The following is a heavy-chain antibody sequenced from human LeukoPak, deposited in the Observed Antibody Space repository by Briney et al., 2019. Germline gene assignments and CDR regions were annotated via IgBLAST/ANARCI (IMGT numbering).Heavy chain of an antibody. CDR3: ARFDGYNYLSVDY. CDR1: GYTFTGYY. V-gene: IGHV1-2*02. D-gene: IGHD5-24*01. Sequence: GASVKVSCKASGYTFTGYYMHWVRQAPGQGLEWMGWLNPNSGGTNYAQKFQGRVTMTRDTSISTVYMELSRLRSDDTAVYYCARFDGYNYLSVDYWGQGTLVTVSS. CDR2: LNPNSGGT. J-gene: IGHJ4*02.